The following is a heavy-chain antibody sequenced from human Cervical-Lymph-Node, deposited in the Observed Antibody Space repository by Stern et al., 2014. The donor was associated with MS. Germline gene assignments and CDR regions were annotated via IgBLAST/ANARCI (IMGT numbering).Heavy chain of an antibody. CDR3: ARRSEYYYDSSYYALDV. V-gene: IGHV5-51*03. CDR2: IYPSDSVT. J-gene: IGHJ6*02. Sequence: QLVQSGSEVKKPGESLRISCEGSGYTFSRYWIAWVRQLPGRGLEWMGIIYPSDSVTTYSPACQGQVTISVDKSSSTAFLQWSSLRASDTAMYYCARRSEYYYDSSYYALDVWGQGTTVTV. D-gene: IGHD3-22*01. CDR1: GYTFSRYW.